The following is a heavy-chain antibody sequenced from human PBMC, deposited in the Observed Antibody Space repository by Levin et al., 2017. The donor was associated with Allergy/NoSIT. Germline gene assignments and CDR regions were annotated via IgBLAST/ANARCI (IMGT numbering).Heavy chain of an antibody. D-gene: IGHD2-15*01. Sequence: PGGSLRLSGAASGFTFSSYRMNWVRQAPGKGLEWVSSISSSSGYIYYADSVKGRFTISRDNAKNSLYLQMNSLRAEDTAVYYCARESLGHCTGGSCSFDYWGQGTLVTISS. CDR2: ISSSSGYI. J-gene: IGHJ4*02. CDR1: GFTFSSYR. CDR3: ARESLGHCTGGSCSFDY. V-gene: IGHV3-21*01.